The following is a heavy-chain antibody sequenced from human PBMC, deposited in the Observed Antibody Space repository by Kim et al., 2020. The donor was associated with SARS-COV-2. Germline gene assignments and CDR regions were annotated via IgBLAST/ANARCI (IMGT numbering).Heavy chain of an antibody. V-gene: IGHV3-66*01. CDR1: RFSVSTNY. D-gene: IGHD3-16*01. CDR3: SRARKTGGRAGPLDH. CDR2: VYAGGNT. Sequence: GGSLRLSCSASRFSVSTNYMSWVRQAPGKWLEWVSVVYAGGNTYYANSVKGRFTISTDNSKNTLHLLMNSLTAEDTAVYYLSRARKTGGRAGPLDHWGQGTLGHVSS. J-gene: IGHJ1*01.